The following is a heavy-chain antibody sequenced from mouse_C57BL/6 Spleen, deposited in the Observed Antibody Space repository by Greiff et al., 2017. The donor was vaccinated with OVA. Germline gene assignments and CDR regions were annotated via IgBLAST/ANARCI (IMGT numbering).Heavy chain of an antibody. V-gene: IGHV1-52*01. J-gene: IGHJ1*03. Sequence: QVQLQQPGAELVRPGSSVKLSCKASGYTFTSYWMHWVKQRPIQGLEWIGNIDPSDSETHYNQKFKDKATLTVDKSSSTAYMQLSSLTSEDSAVYYCARRRQTAQATFGYFDVWGTGTTVTVSS. CDR3: ARRRQTAQATFGYFDV. D-gene: IGHD3-2*02. CDR1: GYTFTSYW. CDR2: IDPSDSET.